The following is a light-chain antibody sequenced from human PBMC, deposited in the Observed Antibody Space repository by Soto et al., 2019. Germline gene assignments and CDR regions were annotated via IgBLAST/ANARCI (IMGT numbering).Light chain of an antibody. V-gene: IGKV1-6*01. CDR2: AAS. J-gene: IGKJ1*01. CDR3: LQDYSYPWT. CDR1: QGIRND. Sequence: AIHLTLSPSSLSASVGYRVTITCRASQGIRNDLGWYQQKQGKAPKLLIYAASSLQSGVPSRFSGSAYGTDFNLTISSLQTEDFATYYCLQDYSYPWTFGQGTKVDIK.